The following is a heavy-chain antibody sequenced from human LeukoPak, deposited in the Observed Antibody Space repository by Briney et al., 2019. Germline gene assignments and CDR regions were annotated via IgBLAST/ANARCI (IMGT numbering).Heavy chain of an antibody. CDR2: ISAYNGNT. J-gene: IGHJ4*02. CDR1: GYTFTSYG. D-gene: IGHD3-10*01. CDR3: ARDFGEAITMVRGENFDY. V-gene: IGHV1-18*01. Sequence: EASVRVSCKASGYTFTSYGISWVRQAPGQGLEWMGWISAYNGNTNYAQKLQGRVTMTTDTSTSTAYMELRSLRSDDTAVYYCARDFGEAITMVRGENFDYWGQGTLVTVSS.